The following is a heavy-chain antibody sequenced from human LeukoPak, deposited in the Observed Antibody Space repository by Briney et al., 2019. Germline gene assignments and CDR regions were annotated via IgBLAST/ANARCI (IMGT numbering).Heavy chain of an antibody. D-gene: IGHD1-14*01. Sequence: GGSLRISCKGSGYSFTSYWISWVREMPGKGLEWMGRIDPSDSYTNYSPSFQGHVTISADKSISTAYLQWSSLKASDTAMYYCARSNPFAHYYYYGMDVWGKGTTVTVSS. CDR3: ARSNPFAHYYYYGMDV. CDR1: GYSFTSYW. J-gene: IGHJ6*04. V-gene: IGHV5-10-1*01. CDR2: IDPSDSYT.